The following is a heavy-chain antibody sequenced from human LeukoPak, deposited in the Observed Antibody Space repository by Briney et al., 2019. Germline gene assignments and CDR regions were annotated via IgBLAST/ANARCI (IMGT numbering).Heavy chain of an antibody. V-gene: IGHV1-3*01. Sequence: ASVKVSCKASGYTFTSYAMHWLRQAPGQRLEWMGWINGGSDNAKYLQKFQGRVTISRDTSASTAYMELSSLRSEDTAVYYCARSLGSHNFDYWGQGTLVTVSS. CDR1: GYTFTSYA. CDR2: INGGSDNA. CDR3: ARSLGSHNFDY. D-gene: IGHD3-10*01. J-gene: IGHJ4*02.